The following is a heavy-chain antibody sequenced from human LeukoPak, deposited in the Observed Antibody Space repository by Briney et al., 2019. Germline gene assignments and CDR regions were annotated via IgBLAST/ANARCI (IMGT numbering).Heavy chain of an antibody. CDR1: GGSISSGGYS. D-gene: IGHD1-26*01. J-gene: IGHJ4*02. Sequence: SETLCLTCAVSGGSISSGGYSWSWILPPPGKGLEWIGYIYHSGSTYYNPSLKSRVTISVDRSKNQFSLQLKSVTPEDTAVYYCARSQTGGTFDYWGQGALVTVSS. V-gene: IGHV4-30-2*01. CDR2: IYHSGST. CDR3: ARSQTGGTFDY.